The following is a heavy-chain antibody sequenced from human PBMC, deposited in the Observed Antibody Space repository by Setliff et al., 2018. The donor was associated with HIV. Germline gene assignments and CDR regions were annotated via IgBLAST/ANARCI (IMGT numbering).Heavy chain of an antibody. CDR3: ARDDHYYDLGSIYSDWYFDL. D-gene: IGHD3-10*01. J-gene: IGHJ2*01. V-gene: IGHV1-69*13. CDR1: GCTFRKYS. CDR2: IIPIFGST. Sequence: SVKVSCKASGCTFRKYSISWVRQAPGQGLEWMGGIIPIFGSTRYAQKFQDRVTLTADESTDTVDIQLSSLTSEDTAVYYCARDDHYYDLGSIYSDWYFDLWDRGTQVTVSS.